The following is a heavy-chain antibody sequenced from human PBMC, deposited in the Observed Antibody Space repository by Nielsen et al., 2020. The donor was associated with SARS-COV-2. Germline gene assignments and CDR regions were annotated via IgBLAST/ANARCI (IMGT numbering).Heavy chain of an antibody. V-gene: IGHV3-30*04. CDR2: ISYDGSNK. CDR1: GFTFSSYA. CDR3: ARDRITMRACDY. J-gene: IGHJ4*02. D-gene: IGHD3-22*01. Sequence: GESLKISCAASGFTFSSYAMHWVRQAPGKGLEWVAVISYDGSNKYYADSVKGRFTISRDNAKNSLYLQMNSLRAEDTAVYYCARDRITMRACDYWGQGTLVTVSS.